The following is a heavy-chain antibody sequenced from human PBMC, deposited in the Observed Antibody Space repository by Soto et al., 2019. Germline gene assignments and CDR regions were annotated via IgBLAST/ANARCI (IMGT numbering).Heavy chain of an antibody. Sequence: QVQLQESGPGLVKPSETLSLTCTVSGGSISSYYWSWIRQPAGKGLEWIGRISTTETTNYNPSLKSRGSRSLDTSKSQVSLKLSSVSAADAAVYYCAVIIATAGRRYYGMDVCCPGTTVTVSS. CDR2: ISTTETT. D-gene: IGHD6-13*01. J-gene: IGHJ6*02. V-gene: IGHV4-4*07. CDR1: GGSISSYY. CDR3: AVIIATAGRRYYGMDV.